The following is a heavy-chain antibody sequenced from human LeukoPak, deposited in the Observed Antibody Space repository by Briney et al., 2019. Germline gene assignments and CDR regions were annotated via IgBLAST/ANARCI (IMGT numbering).Heavy chain of an antibody. Sequence: PGGSLRLSCAASGFTFSSYEMNWVRQAPGKGLEWVSYISSSGGTIYYADSVKGRLTISRDNAKNSLSLQMNSLRAEDTAVYYCARAPTVYDFWSGYSHFDYWGQGTLVTVSS. CDR2: ISSSGGTI. CDR1: GFTFSSYE. CDR3: ARAPTVYDFWSGYSHFDY. J-gene: IGHJ4*02. V-gene: IGHV3-48*03. D-gene: IGHD3-3*01.